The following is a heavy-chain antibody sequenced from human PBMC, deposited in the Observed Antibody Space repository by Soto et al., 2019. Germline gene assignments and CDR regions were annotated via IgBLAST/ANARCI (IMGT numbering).Heavy chain of an antibody. Sequence: EVQLVESGGGLVQPGRSLRLSCAASGFTFDDYAMHWVRQAPGKGLEWVSGISWNSGSIGYADSVKGRFTISRDNAKNSLYLQMNSLRAEDTALYYCAKSQGGDIVLVPAAFYYYGMDVWGQGTTVTVSS. V-gene: IGHV3-9*01. CDR2: ISWNSGSI. CDR3: AKSQGGDIVLVPAAFYYYGMDV. CDR1: GFTFDDYA. D-gene: IGHD2-2*01. J-gene: IGHJ6*02.